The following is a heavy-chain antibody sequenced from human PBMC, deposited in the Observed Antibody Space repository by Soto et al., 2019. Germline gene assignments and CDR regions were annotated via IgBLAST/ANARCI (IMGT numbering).Heavy chain of an antibody. CDR1: GFTFSSYG. J-gene: IGHJ6*02. CDR2: ISYDGSNK. Sequence: PGGSLRLSCAASGFTFSSYGMHWVRQAPGKGLEWVAVISYDGSNKYYADSVKGRFTISRDNSKNTLYLQMNSLRAEDTAVYYCAKDTDSSGYYYYYGMDVCGQGATVTVYS. D-gene: IGHD5-18*01. CDR3: AKDTDSSGYYYYYGMDV. V-gene: IGHV3-30*18.